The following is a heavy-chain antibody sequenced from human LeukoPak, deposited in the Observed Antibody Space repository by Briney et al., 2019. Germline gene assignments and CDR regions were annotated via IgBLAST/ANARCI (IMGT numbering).Heavy chain of an antibody. Sequence: SGGSLRLSCEASGFTFSSYPMHWVRQAPGKGLEWLAVLSSYDGTNNYYAGSVRGRFAISRDNSKNTLYLEMNSLRPDDTAIYYCARDALQGSASHTFPDTWGQGTLVTVSS. CDR2: LSSYDGTNN. CDR3: ARDALQGSASHTFPDT. CDR1: GFTFSSYP. D-gene: IGHD1-1*01. V-gene: IGHV3-30*09. J-gene: IGHJ5*02.